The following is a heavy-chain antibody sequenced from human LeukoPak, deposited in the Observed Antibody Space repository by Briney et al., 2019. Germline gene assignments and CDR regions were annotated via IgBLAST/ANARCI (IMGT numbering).Heavy chain of an antibody. CDR1: GGSISSTSYY. CDR2: IYYSGST. Sequence: SETLSLTCTVSGGSISSTSYYWGWIRQPPGKGLEWLGSIYYSGSTYYNPSLKSRVTISVGTSKNQFSLKLSSVTAADTAVYYCARTRVGYCSGGSCYRDAFGIWGQGTMVTVSS. D-gene: IGHD2-15*01. CDR3: ARTRVGYCSGGSCYRDAFGI. J-gene: IGHJ3*02. V-gene: IGHV4-39*01.